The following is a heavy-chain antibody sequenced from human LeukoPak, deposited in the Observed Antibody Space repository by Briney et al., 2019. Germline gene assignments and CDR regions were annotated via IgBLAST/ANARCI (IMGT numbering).Heavy chain of an antibody. V-gene: IGHV7-4-1*02. D-gene: IGHD3-10*01. CDR1: GYTFTSYD. J-gene: IGHJ4*02. Sequence: GGSVKVSCKASGYTFTSYDINWVRQATGQGLEWMGWINTNTGNPTYAQGFTGRFVFSLDTSVSTAYLQISSLKAEDTAVYYCARELAAYYYGTDYWGQGTLVTVSS. CDR3: ARELAAYYYGTDY. CDR2: INTNTGNP.